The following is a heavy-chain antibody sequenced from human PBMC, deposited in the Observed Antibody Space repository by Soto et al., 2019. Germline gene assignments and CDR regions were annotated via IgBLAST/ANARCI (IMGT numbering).Heavy chain of an antibody. D-gene: IGHD2-15*01. CDR2: MNPNSGNT. J-gene: IGHJ6*03. CDR1: GYTFTSYD. V-gene: IGHV1-8*01. Sequence: QVQLVQSGAEVKKPGASVKVSCKASGYTFTSYDINWVRQATGQGVVWMGWMNPNSGNTGYAQKFQGRLTMTRNTSISTADMELSSLRSEDTAVYYCAREGGGSWGYYMDVWGKGTTVTVSS. CDR3: AREGGGSWGYYMDV.